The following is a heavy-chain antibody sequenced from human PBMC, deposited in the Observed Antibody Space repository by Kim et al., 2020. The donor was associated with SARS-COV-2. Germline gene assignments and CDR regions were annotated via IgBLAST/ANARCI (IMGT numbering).Heavy chain of an antibody. J-gene: IGHJ6*02. CDR2: INHSGST. V-gene: IGHV4-34*01. Sequence: SETLSLTCAVYGGSFSGYYWSWIRQPPGKGLEWIGEINHSGSTNYNPSLKSRVTISVDTSKNQFSLKLSSVTAADTAVYYCARSGWEQQLVRGGAGYYYYGMDVWGQGTTVTVSS. CDR3: ARSGWEQQLVRGGAGYYYYGMDV. D-gene: IGHD6-13*01. CDR1: GGSFSGYY.